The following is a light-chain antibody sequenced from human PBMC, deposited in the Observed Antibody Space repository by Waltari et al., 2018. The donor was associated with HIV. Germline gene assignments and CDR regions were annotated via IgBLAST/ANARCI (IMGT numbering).Light chain of an antibody. J-gene: IGLJ3*02. CDR1: TSDLSRLTF. CDR3: SSYSPRGFVM. CDR2: EVS. V-gene: IGLV2-14*01. Sequence: HSVLTPPASASGSPGPSITISCSGPTSDLSRLTFLSWYQQSPGRAPKLIIFEVSSRPSGISDRFSGSKSGDTASLTISALRTEDEADYFCSSYSPRGFVMFGGGTKVTVL.